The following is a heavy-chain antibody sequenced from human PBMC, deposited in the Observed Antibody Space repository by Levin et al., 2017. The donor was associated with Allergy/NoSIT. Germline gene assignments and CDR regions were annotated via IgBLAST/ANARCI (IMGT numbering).Heavy chain of an antibody. J-gene: IGHJ4*02. CDR3: ARDGLDSSSWRKYFGNEFDY. CDR1: GFTFSSYA. V-gene: IGHV3-30*04. D-gene: IGHD6-13*01. Sequence: PGESLKISCAASGFTFSSYAMHWVRQAPGKGLEWVAVISYDGSNKYYADSVKGRFTISRDNSKNTLYLQMNSLRAEDTAVYYCARDGLDSSSWRKYFGNEFDYWGQGTLVTVSS. CDR2: ISYDGSNK.